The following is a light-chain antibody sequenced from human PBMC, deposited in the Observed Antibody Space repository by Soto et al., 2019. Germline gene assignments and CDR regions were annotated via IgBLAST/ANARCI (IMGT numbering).Light chain of an antibody. CDR3: SSYAGSNNWV. CDR2: EVS. J-gene: IGLJ3*02. V-gene: IGLV2-8*01. CDR1: SSDVGSFNY. Sequence: QSVLTQPPSASGSPGQSVTISCTGPSSDVGSFNYVSWYQLHAGKAPKLMIFEVSKRPSGVPDRFSGSKSGNTASLTVSGLQPEDEADYYCSSYAGSNNWVFGGGTKLTVL.